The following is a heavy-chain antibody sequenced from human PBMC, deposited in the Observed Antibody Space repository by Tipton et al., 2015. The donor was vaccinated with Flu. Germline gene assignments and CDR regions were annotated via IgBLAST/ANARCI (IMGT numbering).Heavy chain of an antibody. Sequence: TLSLTCTVSGGSISSNSNYWGWIRQSPGTGLEWIGSIYYSGTTYYNPSLKSRVTMSIDTSKNQFSLKVTSVTAADTAVYYCAKEDSHNILTNYYNKGVDPWGQGTLVIVSS. CDR2: IYYSGTT. J-gene: IGHJ5*02. D-gene: IGHD3-9*01. CDR1: GGSISSNSNY. CDR3: AKEDSHNILTNYYNKGVDP. V-gene: IGHV4-39*07.